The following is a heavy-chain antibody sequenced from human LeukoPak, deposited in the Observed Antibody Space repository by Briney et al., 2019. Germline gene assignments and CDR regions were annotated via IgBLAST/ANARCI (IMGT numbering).Heavy chain of an antibody. Sequence: SETLSLTCAVYGGPFSGYYWSWIRQPPGKGLGWIGEINHSGSTNYNPSLKSRVTISVDTSKNQFSLKLSSVTAADTAVYYCARLQWLVSYYYYGMDVWGQGTTVTVSS. D-gene: IGHD6-19*01. CDR2: INHSGST. CDR1: GGPFSGYY. J-gene: IGHJ6*02. CDR3: ARLQWLVSYYYYGMDV. V-gene: IGHV4-34*01.